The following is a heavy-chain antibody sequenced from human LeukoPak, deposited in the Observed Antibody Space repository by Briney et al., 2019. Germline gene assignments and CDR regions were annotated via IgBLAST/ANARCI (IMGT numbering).Heavy chain of an antibody. CDR2: INHSGST. J-gene: IGHJ4*02. D-gene: IGHD4-11*01. CDR3: ARGGYSDFDY. CDR1: GGSFSGYY. V-gene: IGHV4-34*01. Sequence: SGTLSLTCAVYGGSFSGYYWSWIRQPPGKGLEWIGEINHSGSTNYNPSLKSRVTISVDTSKNQFSLKLSSVTAADTAVYYCARGGYSDFDYWGQGTLVTVSS.